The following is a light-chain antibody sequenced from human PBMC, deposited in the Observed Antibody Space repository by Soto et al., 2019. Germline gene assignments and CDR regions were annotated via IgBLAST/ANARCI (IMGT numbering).Light chain of an antibody. CDR2: KAS. Sequence: DIQMTQSPSTLSASLGDRVTIXXRASQSISNSLAWYQQKPGKAPKLXIYKASNLEGGVPSRFSGSGSGTEFTLTISSLRPDDFATYYCQQYHNYAYTFGQGTKVDIK. CDR1: QSISNS. J-gene: IGKJ1*01. V-gene: IGKV1-5*03. CDR3: QQYHNYAYT.